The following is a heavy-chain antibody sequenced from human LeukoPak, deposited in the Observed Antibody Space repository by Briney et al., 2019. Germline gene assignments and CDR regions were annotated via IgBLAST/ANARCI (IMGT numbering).Heavy chain of an antibody. D-gene: IGHD1-26*01. J-gene: IGHJ4*02. V-gene: IGHV1-8*01. CDR1: GYTFTSYD. Sequence: ASVKVSCKASGYTFTSYDINWVRQATGQGLEWMGWMNPNSGNTGYAQKFQGRVTMTRNTSISTAYMELGSLRSEDTAVYYCARSKGGRVGATEALDYWGQGTLVTVSS. CDR3: ARSKGGRVGATEALDY. CDR2: MNPNSGNT.